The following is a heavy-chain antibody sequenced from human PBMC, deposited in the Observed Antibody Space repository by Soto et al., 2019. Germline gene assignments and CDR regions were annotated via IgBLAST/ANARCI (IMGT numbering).Heavy chain of an antibody. D-gene: IGHD6-13*01. V-gene: IGHV3-53*01. CDR3: ARERIAAGGTHDAIDI. CDR1: VLSFSTNY. CDR2: IFAGGRT. Sequence: GSLRICCAASVLSFSTNYMTWVRQAPGKGLEWVSLIFAGGRTYYADSVKGRFTISRDNSKNTLYLQMNSLSAEDTGVYYCARERIAAGGTHDAIDIWGQGTMVTVSS. J-gene: IGHJ3*02.